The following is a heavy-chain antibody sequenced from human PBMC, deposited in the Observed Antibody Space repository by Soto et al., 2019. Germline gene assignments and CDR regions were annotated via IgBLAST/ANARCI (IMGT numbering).Heavy chain of an antibody. CDR1: VGTFTNYA. CDR3: ARLGPHDYGGNHFDY. CDR2: ISPIVGTT. J-gene: IGHJ4*02. D-gene: IGHD4-17*01. Sequence: QVQLVQSGAEVKKPGSSVKVSCKASVGTFTNYAISWVRQAPGQGLEWMGGISPIVGTTHYAQKFQGRVTITADESSSTAYMELTRLRSEDTAMYYCARLGPHDYGGNHFDYWGQGSMVTVSS. V-gene: IGHV1-69*01.